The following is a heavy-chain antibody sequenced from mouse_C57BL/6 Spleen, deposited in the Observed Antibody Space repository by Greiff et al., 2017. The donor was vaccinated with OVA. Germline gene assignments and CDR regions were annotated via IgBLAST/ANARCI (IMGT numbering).Heavy chain of an antibody. CDR2: ISDGGSYT. V-gene: IGHV5-4*01. CDR3: ARDFTTVVAPYFDY. CDR1: GFTFSSYA. Sequence: EVQRVESGGGLVKPGGSLKLSCAASGFTFSSYAMSWVRQTPEKRLEWVATISDGGSYTYYPDNVKGRFTISRDNAKNNLYLQMSHLKSEDTAMYYCARDFTTVVAPYFDYWGQGTTLTVSS. J-gene: IGHJ2*01. D-gene: IGHD1-1*01.